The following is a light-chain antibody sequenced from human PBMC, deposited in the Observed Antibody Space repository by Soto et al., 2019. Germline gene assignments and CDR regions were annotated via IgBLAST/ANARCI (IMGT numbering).Light chain of an antibody. J-gene: IGKJ4*01. CDR2: KAA. Sequence: DIQMTQSPSTLSASVGDRVTITCRASQSISRWVAGYQQKPGKAPKLLIYKAASLESGVPSRFSGRGSGIEFTLTISSLQPDDFATYYCQQYNSYPLTFGGGTKVEIK. CDR1: QSISRW. V-gene: IGKV1-5*03. CDR3: QQYNSYPLT.